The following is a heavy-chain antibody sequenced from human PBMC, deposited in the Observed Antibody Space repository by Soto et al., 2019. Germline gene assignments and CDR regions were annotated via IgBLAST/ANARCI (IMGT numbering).Heavy chain of an antibody. CDR1: GGTFSSYT. D-gene: IGHD4-17*01. Sequence: SVKVSFKASGGTFSSYTISWVRQAPGQGLEWMGRIIPILGIANYAQKFQDRVTITADKSTDTAYMELRSLFSEDTAVYYCARGHEYGGNSDAFDIWGQGTVVTVSS. CDR2: IIPILGIA. V-gene: IGHV1-69*02. J-gene: IGHJ3*02. CDR3: ARGHEYGGNSDAFDI.